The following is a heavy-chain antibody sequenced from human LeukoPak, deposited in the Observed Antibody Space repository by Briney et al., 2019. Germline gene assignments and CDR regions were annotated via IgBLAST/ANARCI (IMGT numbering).Heavy chain of an antibody. CDR2: INWNGGST. Sequence: GGSLRLSCAASGFTFDDYGMSWVRQAPGKGLEWVFGINWNGGSTGYADSVKGRFTISRDNAKNSLYLQMNSLRAEDTALYYCARANYYCSSTSCQVGFDYWGQGTLVTVSS. CDR3: ARANYYCSSTSCQVGFDY. CDR1: GFTFDDYG. V-gene: IGHV3-20*04. D-gene: IGHD2-2*01. J-gene: IGHJ4*02.